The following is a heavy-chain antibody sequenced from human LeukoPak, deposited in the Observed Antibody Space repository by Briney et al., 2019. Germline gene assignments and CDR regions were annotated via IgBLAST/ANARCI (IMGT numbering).Heavy chain of an antibody. CDR2: VIVPTGSM. CDR1: GFTFSSYS. CDR3: ARDFARTGDYHHFDY. V-gene: IGHV3-21*01. J-gene: IGHJ4*02. D-gene: IGHD7-27*01. Sequence: GGSLRLSCAASGFTFSSYSMNWVRQAPGKGLEWVSSVIVPTGSMYYGDSVKGRFTISRDNAMNSLYLQMSSLRAEDTAVYYCARDFARTGDYHHFDYWGQGTLVIVSS.